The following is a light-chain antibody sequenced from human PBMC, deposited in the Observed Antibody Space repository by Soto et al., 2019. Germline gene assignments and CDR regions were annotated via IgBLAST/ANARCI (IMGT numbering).Light chain of an antibody. CDR3: QQYNQWPGT. V-gene: IGKV3-15*01. J-gene: IGKJ1*01. Sequence: EIVLTQSPATLSVSPGESATLSCRASQSISSNLAWYQQKPGQSPRLLIYGASSRATGVPVRFSGSGSGVGFTLTIRGLQSEDFAVYHCQQYNQWPGTFGQGTKVEIK. CDR1: QSISSN. CDR2: GAS.